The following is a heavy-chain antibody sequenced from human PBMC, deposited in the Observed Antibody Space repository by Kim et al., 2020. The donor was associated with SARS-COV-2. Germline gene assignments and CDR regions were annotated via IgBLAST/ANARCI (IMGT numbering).Heavy chain of an antibody. CDR2: INPSGGST. CDR3: ARASEGVEWELHGDFSYGMDV. D-gene: IGHD1-26*01. Sequence: ASVKVSCKASGYTFTSYYMHWVRQAPGQGLEWMGIINPSGGSTSYAQKFQGRVTMTRDTSTSTVYMELSSLRSEDTAVYYCARASEGVEWELHGDFSYGMDVWGQGTTVTVSS. J-gene: IGHJ6*02. V-gene: IGHV1-46*01. CDR1: GYTFTSYY.